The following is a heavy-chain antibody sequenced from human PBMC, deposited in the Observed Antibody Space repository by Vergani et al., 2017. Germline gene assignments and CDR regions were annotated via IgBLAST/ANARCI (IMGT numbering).Heavy chain of an antibody. J-gene: IGHJ4*02. CDR3: AKETHYDSSGYYYAVIFFDY. CDR2: ISGSGGST. V-gene: IGHV3-23*04. Sequence: VQLVESGGGVVQPGRSLRLSCAASGFTFSSYGMHWVRQAPGKGLEWVSAISGSGGSTYYADSVKGRFTISRDNSKNTLYLQMNSLRAEDTAVYYCAKETHYDSSGYYYAVIFFDYWGQGTLVTVSS. CDR1: GFTFSSYG. D-gene: IGHD3-22*01.